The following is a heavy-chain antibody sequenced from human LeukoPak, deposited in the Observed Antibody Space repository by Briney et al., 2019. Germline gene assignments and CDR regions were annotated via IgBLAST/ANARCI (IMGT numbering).Heavy chain of an antibody. J-gene: IGHJ3*02. Sequence: GGSLRLSCAASGFTFSSYAVHWVRQAPGKGLEWVAVISYDGSNKYYADSVKGRFTISRDNSKNTLYLQMNSLRAEDTAVYYCARDLVPGDAFDIWGQGTMVTVSS. CDR1: GFTFSSYA. CDR2: ISYDGSNK. CDR3: ARDLVPGDAFDI. V-gene: IGHV3-30-3*01. D-gene: IGHD2-2*01.